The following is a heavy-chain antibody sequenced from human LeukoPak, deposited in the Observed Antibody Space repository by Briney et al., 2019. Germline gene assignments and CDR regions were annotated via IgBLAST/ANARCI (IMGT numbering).Heavy chain of an antibody. CDR1: GGSISSYY. CDR3: ARAGTILEWLSGTYYGMDV. J-gene: IGHJ6*02. CDR2: IYYSGST. Sequence: NPSETLSLTCTVSGGSISSYYWSWIRQPPGKGLEWIGYIYYSGSTNYNPSLKSRVTISVDTSKNQFSLKLSSVTAADTAVYYCARAGTILEWLSGTYYGMDVWGQGTTVTVSS. D-gene: IGHD3-3*01. V-gene: IGHV4-59*01.